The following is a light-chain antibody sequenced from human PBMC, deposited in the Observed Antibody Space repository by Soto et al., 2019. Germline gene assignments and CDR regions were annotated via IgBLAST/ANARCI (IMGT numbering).Light chain of an antibody. Sequence: QSVLTQPASVSGSPGQSITISCTGTSSDVGAYNYVSWYQQYPGKAPKLMIYDVSNRPSGVSSRFSGSKSGNTASLTISGLQAEDEADYYCTSYTSSTTFVFGGGTKLTVL. CDR2: DVS. CDR3: TSYTSSTTFV. V-gene: IGLV2-14*03. CDR1: SSDVGAYNY. J-gene: IGLJ2*01.